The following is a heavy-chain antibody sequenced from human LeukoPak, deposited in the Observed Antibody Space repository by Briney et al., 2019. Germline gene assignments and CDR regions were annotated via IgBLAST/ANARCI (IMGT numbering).Heavy chain of an antibody. CDR3: ARECKLRYFDWYYFDY. Sequence: SVKVSCKASGGTFGSYAISWVRQAPGQGLEWMGGIIPIFGTANYAQKFQGRVTITADESTSTAYMELSSLRSEDTAVYYCARECKLRYFDWYYFDYWGQGTLVTVSS. CDR2: IIPIFGTA. D-gene: IGHD3-9*01. V-gene: IGHV1-69*13. CDR1: GGTFGSYA. J-gene: IGHJ4*02.